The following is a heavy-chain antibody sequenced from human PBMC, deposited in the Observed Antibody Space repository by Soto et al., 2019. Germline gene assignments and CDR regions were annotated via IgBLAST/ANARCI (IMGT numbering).Heavy chain of an antibody. Sequence: SETLSLTCIVSGASISSGDYYWSWIRQPPGKGLEWIGYIYYSGSTYFSPSLKSRITISVDTSKNQFSLKLSSVTAADTAVYYCARASRQSTTWFYFDYWGQGTLVTVSS. V-gene: IGHV4-30-4*01. CDR2: IYYSGST. CDR3: ARASRQSTTWFYFDY. D-gene: IGHD6-13*01. CDR1: GASISSGDYY. J-gene: IGHJ4*02.